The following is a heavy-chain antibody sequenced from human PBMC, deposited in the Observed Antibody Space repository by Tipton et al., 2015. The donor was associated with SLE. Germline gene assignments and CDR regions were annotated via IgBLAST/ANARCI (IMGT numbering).Heavy chain of an antibody. V-gene: IGHV3-30*18. Sequence: SLRLSCAASGFTFNMYGIHWVRQAPGKGLEWVALISYDGGYKYYADSVKGRFTISRENSKNTLYLQMNSLRAEDTAVYYCAKDLAAFDIWGQGTMVTVSS. CDR2: ISYDGGYK. J-gene: IGHJ3*02. CDR1: GFTFNMYG. CDR3: AKDLAAFDI.